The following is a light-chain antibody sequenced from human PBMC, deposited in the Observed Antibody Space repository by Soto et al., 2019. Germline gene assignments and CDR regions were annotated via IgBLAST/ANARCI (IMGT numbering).Light chain of an antibody. CDR2: RNN. V-gene: IGLV1-44*01. CDR1: SSNIGSNT. J-gene: IGLJ2*01. CDR3: AAWDDSLNEVV. Sequence: QSVLTQPPSASGTPGQRVTISCSGSSSNIGSNTVNWYQQLPGTAPKLLIYRNNQRPSGVPDRFSGSKSGTSASLAISGLQSEDEADYYCAAWDDSLNEVVFGGGTKLTVL.